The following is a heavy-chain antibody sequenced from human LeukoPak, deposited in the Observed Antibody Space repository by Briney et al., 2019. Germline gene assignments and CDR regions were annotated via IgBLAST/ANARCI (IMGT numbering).Heavy chain of an antibody. CDR1: GYSISSGDF. D-gene: IGHD1-26*01. V-gene: IGHV4-38-2*02. J-gene: IGHJ3*02. CDR3: ARAGRWEGRPHAFDI. Sequence: KTSETLSLTCNVSGYSISSGDFWGWIRQPPGKGLEWIGCIFHTGSTYYNPSLKSRVTISVDTSKNQFSLKLSSVTAADTAVYYCARAGRWEGRPHAFDIWGQGTMVTVSS. CDR2: IFHTGST.